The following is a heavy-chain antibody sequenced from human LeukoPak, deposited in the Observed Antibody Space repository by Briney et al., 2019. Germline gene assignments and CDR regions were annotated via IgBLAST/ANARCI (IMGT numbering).Heavy chain of an antibody. D-gene: IGHD2-21*01. CDR1: GGSFSGYY. V-gene: IGHV4-34*01. CDR3: ARIVGWGGGDAYFDY. Sequence: SETLSLTCAVYGGSFSGYYWSWIRQPPGKGLEWIGEINHSGSTNYNPSLRSRVTISVDTSKNQFSLKLSSVTAADTAVYYCARIVGWGGGDAYFDYWGQGTLVTVSS. J-gene: IGHJ4*02. CDR2: INHSGST.